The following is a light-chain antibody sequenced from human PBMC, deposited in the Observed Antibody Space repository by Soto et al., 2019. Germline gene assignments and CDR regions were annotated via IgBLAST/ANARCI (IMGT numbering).Light chain of an antibody. CDR3: SSYAGSNNLV. CDR1: SSDVGGYNY. V-gene: IGLV2-8*01. J-gene: IGLJ2*01. CDR2: EVS. Sequence: QSALTQPPSASGSPGQSVAISCTGTSSDVGGYNYVSWYQQHPGKAPKLLIYEVSKRPSGVPARFSGSKSGNTASLTVSGFHAEDEAGYYCSSYAGSNNLVFGGGTKLTVL.